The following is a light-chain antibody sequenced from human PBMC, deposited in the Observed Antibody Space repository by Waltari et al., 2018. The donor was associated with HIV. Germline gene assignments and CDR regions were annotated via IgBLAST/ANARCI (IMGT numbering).Light chain of an antibody. CDR1: SSHIGHNY. CDR3: GTWDSSLSAGV. CDR2: DNN. V-gene: IGLV1-51*01. Sequence: QSVLTQPPSVSAAPGQKVTISCSGSSSHIGHNYVSWYQQLPGTAPKLLMYDNNKRPSGIPDLFSGSKSGTSATLGITGLQTGDEADYYCGTWDSSLSAGVFGGGTKLTVL. J-gene: IGLJ3*02.